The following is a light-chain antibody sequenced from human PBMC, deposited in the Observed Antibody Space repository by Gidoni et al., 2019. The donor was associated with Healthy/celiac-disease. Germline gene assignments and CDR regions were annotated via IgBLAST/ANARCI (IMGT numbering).Light chain of an antibody. V-gene: IGLV3-10*01. CDR3: YSTDSSGNHSV. CDR2: EDT. CDR1: ASPQKY. Sequence: SYALTQPPSLSVSPGQTARFTCSGDASPQKYGYWYQQKSGQVPVLVIYEDTKRPSGIPERFSGSSSGTIVTLTISGAQVEDEADYYCYSTDSSGNHSVFGGGTKLTVL. J-gene: IGLJ2*01.